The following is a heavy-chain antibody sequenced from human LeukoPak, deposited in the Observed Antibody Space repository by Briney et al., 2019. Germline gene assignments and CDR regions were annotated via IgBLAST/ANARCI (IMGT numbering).Heavy chain of an antibody. V-gene: IGHV1-24*01. D-gene: IGHD3-10*01. J-gene: IGHJ5*02. CDR2: FDPEDGET. CDR1: GYTLTELS. Sequence: GASVKVSCKVSGYTLTELSIHWVRQAPGKGLEWMGGFDPEDGETIYAQKFQGRVTMTEDTSTDTAYMELSSLRSEDTAVYYCATLLWFGELFGWFDPWGQGTLVTVS. CDR3: ATLLWFGELFGWFDP.